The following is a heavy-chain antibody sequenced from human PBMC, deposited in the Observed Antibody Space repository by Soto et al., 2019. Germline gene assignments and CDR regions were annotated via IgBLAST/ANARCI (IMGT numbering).Heavy chain of an antibody. CDR2: IKRDGSEK. Sequence: EVQLVESGGGLVQPGGSLRLSCAASGFTFSDYWMSWVRQAPGKGLECVASIKRDGSEKYYVDPVKGRFTISRDNAKNSLYLQMNSLRAEDTAVYYCATSMGRGGNDYWGQGTLVTVSS. J-gene: IGHJ4*02. D-gene: IGHD3-10*01. CDR3: ATSMGRGGNDY. V-gene: IGHV3-7*05. CDR1: GFTFSDYW.